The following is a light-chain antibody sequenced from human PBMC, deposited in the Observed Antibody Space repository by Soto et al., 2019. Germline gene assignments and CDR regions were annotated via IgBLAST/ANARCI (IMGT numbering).Light chain of an antibody. CDR1: SSDVGGYNY. Sequence: QSVLTQPPSASGSPGQSVTISCTGTSSDVGGYNYVSWYQQHPGKAPKLMIYEVSKRPSGVPDRFSVSKSGNTASLTVSGLQAEDEADYYCSSYAVSNNSVFGTGTKLTVL. CDR2: EVS. CDR3: SSYAVSNNSV. J-gene: IGLJ1*01. V-gene: IGLV2-8*01.